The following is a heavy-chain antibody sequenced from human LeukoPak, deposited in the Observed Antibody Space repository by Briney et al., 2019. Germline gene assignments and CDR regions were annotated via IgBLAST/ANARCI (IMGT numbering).Heavy chain of an antibody. CDR2: IKQDGSEK. CDR3: ARDRRGMRNYYFYGMDV. D-gene: IGHD3/OR15-3a*01. Sequence: PGRSLRLSCAASGFTFSDYRMSWVRQAPGKGLEWVANIKQDGSEKDYADSVKGRFTISRDNAKNSLYLEMNSLRGEDTAVYYCARDRRGMRNYYFYGMDVWGQGTTVTVSS. CDR1: GFTFSDYR. V-gene: IGHV3-7*01. J-gene: IGHJ6*02.